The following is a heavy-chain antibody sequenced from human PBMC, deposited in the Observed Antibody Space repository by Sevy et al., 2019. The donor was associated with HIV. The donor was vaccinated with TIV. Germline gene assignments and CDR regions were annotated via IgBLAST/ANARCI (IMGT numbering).Heavy chain of an antibody. V-gene: IGHV1-2*06. D-gene: IGHD6-19*01. CDR3: AGQSLGWYNWLDP. CDR2: VTPNSGAT. Sequence: ASVKVSCKASGYNFYIHWVRQAPGQGLEWMGRVTPNSGATSYAQKFQDRVAMTMDTSINTAYMELSGLKSDDTAIYYCAGQSLGWYNWLDPWGQGTLVTVSS. J-gene: IGHJ5*02. CDR1: GYNFY.